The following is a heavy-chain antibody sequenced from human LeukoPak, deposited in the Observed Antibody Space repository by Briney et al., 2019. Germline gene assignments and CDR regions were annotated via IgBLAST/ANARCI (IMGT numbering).Heavy chain of an antibody. CDR1: GGTFSSYA. V-gene: IGHV1-69*13. CDR3: ARDLYRDSSSTSHFEDY. J-gene: IGHJ4*02. Sequence: SVKVSCKASGGTFSSYAISWVRQAPGQGLEWMGGIIPIFGTANYAQKFQGRVTITADESTSTAYMELSSLRSEDTAVYYCARDLYRDSSSTSHFEDYWGQGTLVTVTS. D-gene: IGHD6-13*01. CDR2: IIPIFGTA.